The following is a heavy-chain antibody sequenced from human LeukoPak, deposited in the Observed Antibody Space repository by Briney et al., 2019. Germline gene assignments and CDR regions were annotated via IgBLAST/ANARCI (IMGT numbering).Heavy chain of an antibody. CDR2: ISAYNGNT. Sequence: GASVKVSCKASGYTFTSYGISWVRQAPGQGLEWMGWISAYNGNTNYAQKLQGRVTMTTDTSTSTAYMELRSLRSDDTAVYYCARFSVFSSSWLTFDYWGQGTLVTVSS. CDR3: ARFSVFSSSWLTFDY. J-gene: IGHJ4*02. CDR1: GYTFTSYG. D-gene: IGHD6-13*01. V-gene: IGHV1-18*01.